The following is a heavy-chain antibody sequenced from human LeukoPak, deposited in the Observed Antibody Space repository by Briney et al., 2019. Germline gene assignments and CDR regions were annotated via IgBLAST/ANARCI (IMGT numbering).Heavy chain of an antibody. V-gene: IGHV3-30-3*01. D-gene: IGHD6-13*01. CDR1: GFTFSTYA. CDR3: ARGRAATV. J-gene: IGHJ4*02. CDR2: ISYDGSNK. Sequence: GGSLRLSCAASGFTFSTYAMHWVRQAPGKGLEWVAVISYDGSNKYYADSVKGRFTISRDNSKNTLYLQMNSLRAEDTAVYYCARGRAATVWGQGTLVTVSS.